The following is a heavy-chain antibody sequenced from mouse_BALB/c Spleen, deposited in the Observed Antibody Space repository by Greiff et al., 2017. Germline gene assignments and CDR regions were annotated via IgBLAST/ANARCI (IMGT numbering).Heavy chain of an antibody. CDR3: ARDRGECFDY. Sequence: EVQLVESGGGLVQPGGSLKLSCAASGFTFSSYGMSWVRQTPDKRLELVATINSNGGSTYYPDSVKGRFTISRDNAKNTLYLQMSSLKSEDTAMYYCARDRGECFDYWGQGTTLTVSS. V-gene: IGHV5-6-3*01. CDR2: INSNGGST. J-gene: IGHJ2*01. CDR1: GFTFSSYG.